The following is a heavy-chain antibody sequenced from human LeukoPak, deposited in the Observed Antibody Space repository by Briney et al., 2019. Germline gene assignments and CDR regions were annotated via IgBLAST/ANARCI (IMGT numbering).Heavy chain of an antibody. J-gene: IGHJ4*02. D-gene: IGHD3-9*01. Sequence: SETLSLTCTVSGGSISSYYWSWIRQPPGKGLEWIGEINHSGSTNYNPSLKGRLTISVDTAKNQFSLKLSSVTAADTAVYYCARDSIAGYSLSWWGQGTLVTVSS. CDR3: ARDSIAGYSLSW. V-gene: IGHV4-34*01. CDR2: INHSGST. CDR1: GGSISSYY.